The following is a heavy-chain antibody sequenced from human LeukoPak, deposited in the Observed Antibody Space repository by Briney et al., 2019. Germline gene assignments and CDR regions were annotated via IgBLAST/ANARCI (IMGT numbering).Heavy chain of an antibody. CDR2: IRGSGGST. J-gene: IGHJ4*02. CDR1: GFTFSSYA. CDR3: AKEPNYYGSGSRLFDY. D-gene: IGHD3-10*01. V-gene: IGHV3-23*01. Sequence: VGSLRLSCAASGFTFSSYAMSSVRQAPGKGLEWVSVIRGSGGSTYCAESVKSRVAISRDNSKNSLDLQMNSLRAEDTAVYYCAKEPNYYGSGSRLFDYWGQGTLVTVSS.